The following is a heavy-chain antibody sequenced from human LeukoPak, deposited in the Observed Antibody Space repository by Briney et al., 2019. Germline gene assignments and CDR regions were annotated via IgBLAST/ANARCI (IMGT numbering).Heavy chain of an antibody. CDR3: AREILGDYSPFLHNNRFDP. V-gene: IGHV3-21*01. CDR2: ISSSSCYI. Sequence: GGSLRLSCAASGFTFSSYSMNWVRQAPGKGLEWVSSISSSSCYIYYADSVKGRFTISRDIDKNSLYLQMNSLRAEDTAVYYCAREILGDYSPFLHNNRFDPWGQGTLVTVSS. J-gene: IGHJ5*02. D-gene: IGHD3-16*01. CDR1: GFTFSSYS.